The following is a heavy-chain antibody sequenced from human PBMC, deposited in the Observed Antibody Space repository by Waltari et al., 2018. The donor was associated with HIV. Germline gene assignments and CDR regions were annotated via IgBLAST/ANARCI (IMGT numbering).Heavy chain of an antibody. CDR2: ISSSSIYI. V-gene: IGHV3-21*01. Sequence: EVQLVESGGGLVKPGGSLRLSGAASGFTFSRYSMTWVRQAPGKGLEWVSSISSSSIYISYADSVKGRFTISRDNAKNSLYLQMNSLRAEDTAVYYCARQDSSGGNYYYGMDVWGQGTTVTVSS. CDR3: ARQDSSGGNYYYGMDV. D-gene: IGHD3-22*01. CDR1: GFTFSRYS. J-gene: IGHJ6*02.